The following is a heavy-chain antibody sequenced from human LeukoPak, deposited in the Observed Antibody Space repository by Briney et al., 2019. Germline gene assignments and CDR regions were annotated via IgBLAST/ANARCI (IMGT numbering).Heavy chain of an antibody. Sequence: GGSLRLSCAVSGFTFSSYAMSWVRQAPGKGLEWVSAISGSGGSTYYADSVKGRFTISRDNSKNTLYLQMNSLRAEDTAVYYCAKIKSSYGYNWFDPWGQGTLVTVSS. CDR3: AKIKSSYGYNWFDP. CDR1: GFTFSSYA. J-gene: IGHJ5*02. CDR2: ISGSGGST. V-gene: IGHV3-23*01. D-gene: IGHD5-18*01.